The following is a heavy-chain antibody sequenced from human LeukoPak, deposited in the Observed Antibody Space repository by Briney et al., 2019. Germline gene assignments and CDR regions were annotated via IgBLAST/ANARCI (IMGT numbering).Heavy chain of an antibody. D-gene: IGHD6-19*01. J-gene: IGHJ1*01. CDR2: ISWNSGTI. CDR3: ARAYKDRSLAGKKEFFQH. V-gene: IGHV3-9*01. Sequence: GGSLRLSCAASGFTFDNYAMNWVRQVPGKGLEWISLISWNSGTIGYADSVKGRFTISRDNANNFLYLQMNSLRAEDTALYYCARAYKDRSLAGKKEFFQHWRQGTLVTVSS. CDR1: GFTFDNYA.